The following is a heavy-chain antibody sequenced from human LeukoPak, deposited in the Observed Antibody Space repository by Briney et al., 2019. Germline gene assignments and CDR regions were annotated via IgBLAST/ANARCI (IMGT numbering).Heavy chain of an antibody. D-gene: IGHD3-10*02. CDR3: ARDPFVRGVWLELPN. V-gene: IGHV4-61*02. J-gene: IGHJ4*02. CDR1: GGSISSGSYY. Sequence: SETLCLTCTVSGGSISSGSYYWSWIRQPAGKGLEWIGRIYTSGSTNYNPSLKSRVTISVDTSKNQFSLKLSSVTAADTAVYYCARDPFVRGVWLELPNWGQGTLVTVSS. CDR2: IYTSGST.